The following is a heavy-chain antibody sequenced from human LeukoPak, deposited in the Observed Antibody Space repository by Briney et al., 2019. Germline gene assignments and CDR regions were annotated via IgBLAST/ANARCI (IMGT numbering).Heavy chain of an antibody. Sequence: SETLSLTCTVSGGSISTYYWSWIRQPPGKGLEWIGYIYYSGSTNYNPSLKSRVTISVDTSKNQFSLKLSSVTAADTAVYYCARVGDWNFDYWGQGTLVTVSS. V-gene: IGHV4-59*01. J-gene: IGHJ4*02. D-gene: IGHD2-21*02. CDR2: IYYSGST. CDR3: ARVGDWNFDY. CDR1: GGSISTYY.